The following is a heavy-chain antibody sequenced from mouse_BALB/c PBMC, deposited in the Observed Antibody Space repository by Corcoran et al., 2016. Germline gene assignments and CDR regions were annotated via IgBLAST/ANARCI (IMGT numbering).Heavy chain of an antibody. J-gene: IGHJ3*01. Sequence: EVLLQQSGPELVKPGASVKIPCKASGYTFTDYNMDWVKQSHGKSLEWIGDINPNNGGTIYNQKFKGKATLTVDKSSSTAYMELRSLTSEDTAVYYCARRGYYYGSPWFAYWGQGTLVTVSA. V-gene: IGHV1-18*01. CDR1: GYTFTDYN. CDR3: ARRGYYYGSPWFAY. CDR2: INPNNGGT. D-gene: IGHD1-1*01.